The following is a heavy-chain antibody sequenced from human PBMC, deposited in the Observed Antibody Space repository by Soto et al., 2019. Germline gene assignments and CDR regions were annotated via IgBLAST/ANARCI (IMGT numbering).Heavy chain of an antibody. CDR3: ASVRITGTTLDPSYFDY. Sequence: QVQLQESGPGLVKPSQTLSLTCTVSGGSISSGDYYWSWIRQPPGKGLEWIGYIYYSGSTYYNPSLKSRVTISVDTSKNQFSLKLSSVTAADTAVYYCASVRITGTTLDPSYFDYWGQGTLVTVSS. J-gene: IGHJ4*02. CDR2: IYYSGST. CDR1: GGSISSGDYY. D-gene: IGHD1-7*01. V-gene: IGHV4-30-4*01.